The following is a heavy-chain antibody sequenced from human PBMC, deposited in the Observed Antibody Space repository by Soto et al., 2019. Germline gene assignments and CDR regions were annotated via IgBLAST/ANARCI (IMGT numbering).Heavy chain of an antibody. Sequence: QVQLQESGPGLVKPSQTLSLTCSVSGASITSYAHYWSWIRLHPKKGLEWIGYISYNGITNYSPSLASRIAISADTSENQFSLKLNCVTAADPAVYYCAKGGESSQWLYPWGQGTLVTVSS. V-gene: IGHV4-31*03. CDR1: GASITSYAHY. CDR3: AKGGESSQWLYP. D-gene: IGHD3-22*01. J-gene: IGHJ5*02. CDR2: ISYNGIT.